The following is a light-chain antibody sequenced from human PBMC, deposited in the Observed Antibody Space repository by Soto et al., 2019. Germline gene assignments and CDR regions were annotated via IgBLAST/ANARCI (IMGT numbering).Light chain of an antibody. CDR3: QQYDSLPKT. V-gene: IGKV3-20*01. CDR1: QSVSSSY. CDR2: GAS. J-gene: IGKJ1*01. Sequence: EIVLTQSPGTLSLSPGGRATLSCRASQSVSSSYLAWYQQKPGQAPRLLIYGASSRATGIPDRFSGSGSGTDFTLTISRLEPEDFAVYYCQQYDSLPKTFGQGTKVDIK.